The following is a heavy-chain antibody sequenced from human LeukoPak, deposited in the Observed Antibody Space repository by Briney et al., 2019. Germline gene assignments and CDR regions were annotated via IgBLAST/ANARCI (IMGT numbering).Heavy chain of an antibody. CDR3: ARAILYDGFTDY. CDR2: INPNSDGT. Sequence: GASVKVSCKASGYTFTGYYMHWVRQAPGQGLEWMGWINPNSDGTNYAQKFQGRVTMTRDTSISTAHMELSRLRSDDTAVYYCARAILYDGFTDYWGQGTLVTVSS. J-gene: IGHJ4*02. D-gene: IGHD5/OR15-5a*01. V-gene: IGHV1-2*02. CDR1: GYTFTGYY.